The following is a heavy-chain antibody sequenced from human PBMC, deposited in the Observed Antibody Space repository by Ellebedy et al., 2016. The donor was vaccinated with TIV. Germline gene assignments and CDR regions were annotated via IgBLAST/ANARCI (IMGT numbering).Heavy chain of an antibody. CDR2: INAGNGNT. CDR3: ARTYGSGSYSGRGFDY. Sequence: ASVKVSXXASGYTFTSYAMHWVRQAPGQRLEWMGWINAGNGNTKYSQKFQARVTITRDTSASTAYMELSSLRSEDTAVYYCARTYGSGSYSGRGFDYWGQGTLVTVSS. CDR1: GYTFTSYA. V-gene: IGHV1-3*01. D-gene: IGHD3-10*01. J-gene: IGHJ4*02.